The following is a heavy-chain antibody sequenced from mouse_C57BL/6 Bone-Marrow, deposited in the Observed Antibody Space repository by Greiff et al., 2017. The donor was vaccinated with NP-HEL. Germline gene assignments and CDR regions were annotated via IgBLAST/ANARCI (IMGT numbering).Heavy chain of an antibody. V-gene: IGHV5-4*01. J-gene: IGHJ2*01. CDR1: GFTFSSYA. Sequence: EVKLMESGGGLVKPGGSLKLSCAASGFTFSSYAMSWVRQTPEKRLEWVATISDGGSYTYYPDNVKGRFTISRDNAKNNLYLQMSNLKSEDTAMYYCARDYYGLDYWGQGTALTVSS. D-gene: IGHD1-1*01. CDR3: ARDYYGLDY. CDR2: ISDGGSYT.